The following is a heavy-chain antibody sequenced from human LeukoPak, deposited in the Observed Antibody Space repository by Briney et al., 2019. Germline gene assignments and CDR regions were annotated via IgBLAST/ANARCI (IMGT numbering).Heavy chain of an antibody. CDR1: GFTFSSYG. CDR2: ISYDGSNK. J-gene: IGHJ4*02. Sequence: QSGGSLRLSCAASGFTFSSYGMHWVRQAPGKGLEWVAVISYDGSNKYYADSVKGRFTISRDNSKNSLYLQMNSLRADDTAVYYCARDQDEAYWSGFDSWGQGTLVTVSS. V-gene: IGHV3-30*03. D-gene: IGHD3-3*01. CDR3: ARDQDEAYWSGFDS.